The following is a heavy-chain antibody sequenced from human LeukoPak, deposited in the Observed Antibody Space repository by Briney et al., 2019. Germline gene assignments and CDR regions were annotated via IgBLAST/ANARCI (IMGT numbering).Heavy chain of an antibody. D-gene: IGHD3-3*01. Sequence: ASVKAFCKASGYTFTSYGISWVRQAPGQGLEWMGWISAYNGNTNYAQKLQGRVTMTTDTSTSTAYMELRSLRSDDTAVYYCARITYYDFWSGYFFYYYYMDVRGKGTTVTVSS. CDR2: ISAYNGNT. V-gene: IGHV1-18*01. CDR1: GYTFTSYG. CDR3: ARITYYDFWSGYFFYYYYMDV. J-gene: IGHJ6*03.